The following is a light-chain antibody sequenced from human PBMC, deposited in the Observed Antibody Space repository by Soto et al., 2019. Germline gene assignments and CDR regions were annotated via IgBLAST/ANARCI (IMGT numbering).Light chain of an antibody. CDR3: QQYGASPLT. CDR1: ETIRNL. J-gene: IGKJ4*01. Sequence: EIVLTQSPATLSLSPGERATLSCRASETIRNLLAWYQQRPGQAPRLLIYGASTRATGIPDRFSGSGSGTDFTLTISRLEPEDFAVYYCQQYGASPLTFGGGTKVDIK. CDR2: GAS. V-gene: IGKV3-20*01.